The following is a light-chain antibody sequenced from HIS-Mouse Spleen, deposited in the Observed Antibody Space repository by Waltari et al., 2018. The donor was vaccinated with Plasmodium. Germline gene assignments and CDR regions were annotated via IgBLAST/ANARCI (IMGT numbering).Light chain of an antibody. CDR3: QQYNNWSFT. CDR1: QSVSSN. V-gene: IGKV3-15*01. CDR2: GAS. J-gene: IGKJ3*01. Sequence: EIVMTQSPATLSVSPGERATLSCRASQSVSSNLAWYQQKPGQASRLLIYGASTRATGIPARFSGSGSGTDFTLTISSLQSEDFAVYYCQQYNNWSFTFGPGTKVDIK.